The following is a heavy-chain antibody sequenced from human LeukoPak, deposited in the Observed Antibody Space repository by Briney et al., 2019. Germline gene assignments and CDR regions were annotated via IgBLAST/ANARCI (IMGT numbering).Heavy chain of an antibody. Sequence: SETLSLTCTVSGGSISSYYWSWIRQPPGKGLEWIGYIYYSGSTNYNPSLKSRVTISVDTSKNQFSLKLSSVTAADTAVYYCARGWIGWYGNWFDPWGQGTLVTVSS. CDR2: IYYSGST. CDR1: GGSISSYY. V-gene: IGHV4-59*01. D-gene: IGHD6-19*01. CDR3: ARGWIGWYGNWFDP. J-gene: IGHJ5*02.